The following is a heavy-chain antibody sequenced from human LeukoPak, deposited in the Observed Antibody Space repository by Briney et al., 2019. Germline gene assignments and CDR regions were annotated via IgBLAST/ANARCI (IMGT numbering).Heavy chain of an antibody. V-gene: IGHV3-9*01. J-gene: IGHJ4*02. D-gene: IGHD3-22*01. CDR3: AKDYYYDNSGHLDY. CDR2: ISWNSGSI. Sequence: GGSLRLSCAASGFTFDDYAMHWVRQAPGKGLEWVPGISWNSGSIGYADSVKGRFTISRDNAKNSLYLQMNSLRAEDTALYYCAKDYYYDNSGHLDYWGQGTLVTVSS. CDR1: GFTFDDYA.